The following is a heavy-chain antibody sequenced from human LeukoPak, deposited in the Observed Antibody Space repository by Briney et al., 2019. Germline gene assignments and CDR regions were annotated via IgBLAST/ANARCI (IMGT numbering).Heavy chain of an antibody. D-gene: IGHD3-10*01. CDR3: VRDRTGTYTLDY. CDR1: GFTFSNYA. Sequence: GGSLRLSCAATGFTFSNYAIHWGRQAPGKGLEWVAFISDDGSRQHYADSVKGRFTISRDNSKNTLNLQMNSLRAEDTAVYYCVRDRTGTYTLDYWGQGTLVTVSS. CDR2: ISDDGSRQ. V-gene: IGHV3-30-3*01. J-gene: IGHJ4*02.